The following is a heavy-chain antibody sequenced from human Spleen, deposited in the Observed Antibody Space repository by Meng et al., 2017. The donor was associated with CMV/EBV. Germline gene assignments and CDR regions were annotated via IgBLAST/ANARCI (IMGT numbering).Heavy chain of an antibody. Sequence: GESLKISCAASGFTFSDHYMDWVRQAPGKGLEWVGRTRKKAKSYTTDYAASVKGRFTISRDDSKNSLYLQMDSLRAEDTAVYYCAVVGATTGSQYYYYGMDVWGQGTTVTVSS. CDR1: GFTFSDHY. D-gene: IGHD1-26*01. J-gene: IGHJ6*02. V-gene: IGHV3-72*01. CDR3: AVVGATTGSQYYYYGMDV. CDR2: TRKKAKSYTT.